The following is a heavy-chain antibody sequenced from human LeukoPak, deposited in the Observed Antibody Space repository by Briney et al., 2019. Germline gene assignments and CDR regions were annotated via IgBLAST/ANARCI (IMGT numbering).Heavy chain of an antibody. CDR1: GYTFTSYA. Sequence: SVKVSCKASGYTFTSYAISWVRQAPGQGLEWMGGIIPIFGTANYAQKFQGRVTITADESTSTAYMELSSLRSEDTAVYYCASRILPYYYDSSGYYSPFDYWGQGTLVTVSS. CDR3: ASRILPYYYDSSGYYSPFDY. CDR2: IIPIFGTA. V-gene: IGHV1-69*13. D-gene: IGHD3-22*01. J-gene: IGHJ4*02.